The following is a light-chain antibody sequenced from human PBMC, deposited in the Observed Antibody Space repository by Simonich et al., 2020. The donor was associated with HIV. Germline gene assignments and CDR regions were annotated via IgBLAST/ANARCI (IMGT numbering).Light chain of an antibody. Sequence: QSALTQPASVSGSPGQSITISCTGTSSDIGGYNYVSWYQQYPGKAPKLMIYDVSNRPSGVSNRFPGSKSGNTASLTSSGLQAEDEADYYCSSYTSSSTVVFGGETKLTVL. CDR2: DVS. CDR3: SSYTSSSTVV. V-gene: IGLV2-14*03. CDR1: SSDIGGYNY. J-gene: IGLJ3*02.